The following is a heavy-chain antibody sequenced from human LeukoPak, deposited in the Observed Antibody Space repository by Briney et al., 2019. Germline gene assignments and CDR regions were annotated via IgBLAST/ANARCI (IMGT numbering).Heavy chain of an antibody. CDR3: ARDSGSGWYPKLFDY. CDR1: GFTFSHYA. CDR2: IWYDGSHD. Sequence: PGTSLGLSCATSGFTFSHYAFHWVRQAPGKGLEWVAVIWYDGSHDTYADSVKGRFTISRDNSKNTLYLQMNSLRAEDTAVYYCARDSGSGWYPKLFDYWGQGTLVTVSS. J-gene: IGHJ4*02. V-gene: IGHV3-33*01. D-gene: IGHD6-19*01.